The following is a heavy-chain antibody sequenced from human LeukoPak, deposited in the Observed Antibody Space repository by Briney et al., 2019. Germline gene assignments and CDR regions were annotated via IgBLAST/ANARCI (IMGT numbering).Heavy chain of an antibody. CDR3: ARGFPPRRNYDSSGYYSYYFDH. D-gene: IGHD3-22*01. CDR2: ISAYNGYT. Sequence: GASVKASCKASGYSFTNYGISWVRQAPGQGLEWMGWISAYNGYTHFAQKFQGRVTMTTDTSTSTAYMELRSLRSDDTAVYYCARGFPPRRNYDSSGYYSYYFDHWGQGTLVTVSS. V-gene: IGHV1-18*01. J-gene: IGHJ4*02. CDR1: GYSFTNYG.